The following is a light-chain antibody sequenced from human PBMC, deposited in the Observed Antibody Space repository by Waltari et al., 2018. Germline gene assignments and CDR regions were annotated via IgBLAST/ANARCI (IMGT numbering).Light chain of an antibody. CDR2: SAS. CDR3: YQHSSGWT. J-gene: IGKJ1*01. CDR1: QSVSSY. V-gene: IGKV3-11*01. Sequence: VILTQSPATLSLSPGERATLSCRASQSVSSYLVWYQQKPGQAPRLLIHSASTRATCIPDRFSGSGSGTEFILTISSLEPEDVGIYPCYQHSSGWTFGQGTKVEIK.